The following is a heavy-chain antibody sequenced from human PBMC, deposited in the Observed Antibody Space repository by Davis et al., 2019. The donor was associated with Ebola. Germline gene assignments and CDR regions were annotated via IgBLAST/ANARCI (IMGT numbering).Heavy chain of an antibody. CDR2: ISGGGGVT. J-gene: IGHJ5*02. Sequence: GESLKISCAVSGFTFSTYAMSWVRQAPGKGLEWVSGISGGGGVTYYADSVKGRFTISRDNAKNSLYLQMNSLRAEDTAVYYCARALTYYYDSSGYGWFDPWGQGTLVTVSS. CDR1: GFTFSTYA. D-gene: IGHD3-22*01. CDR3: ARALTYYYDSSGYGWFDP. V-gene: IGHV3-23*01.